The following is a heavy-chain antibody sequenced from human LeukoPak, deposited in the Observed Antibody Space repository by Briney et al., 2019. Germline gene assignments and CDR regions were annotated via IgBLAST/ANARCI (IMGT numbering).Heavy chain of an antibody. CDR3: AKEFSFRDGYNHGFDN. CDR1: GFSVSSNY. V-gene: IGHV3-53*01. Sequence: PGGSLRLSCAASGFSVSSNYMSWVRQAPGKGLEWVSVIRSGGNTEHADSVKGQFTISRDNSKNTLYLQMNSLRADDTAVYYCAKEFSFRDGYNHGFDNWGQGTLVTVSS. CDR2: IRSGGNT. J-gene: IGHJ4*02. D-gene: IGHD5-24*01.